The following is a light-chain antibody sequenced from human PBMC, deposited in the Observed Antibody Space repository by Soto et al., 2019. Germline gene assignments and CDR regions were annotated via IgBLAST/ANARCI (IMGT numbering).Light chain of an antibody. CDR3: QQYDTYPCT. V-gene: IGKV1-5*01. CDR2: DAS. CDR1: QSISSY. J-gene: IGKJ2*02. Sequence: DIQMTQSPSTLSASVGDRVTITCRASQSISSYLAWYQQKPGRAPKLLIFDASSLHSGVPSRFSGSGSGTYFTLTVSSLQPDDFATYYCQQYDTYPCTFGQGTKLEIK.